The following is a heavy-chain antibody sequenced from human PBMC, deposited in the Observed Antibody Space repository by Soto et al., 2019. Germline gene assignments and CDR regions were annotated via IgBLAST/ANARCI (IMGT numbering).Heavy chain of an antibody. CDR2: MNPNSGNT. J-gene: IGHJ5*02. CDR3: ARGRDFWSGYSNWFDP. CDR1: GYTFTSYD. V-gene: IGHV1-8*01. Sequence: ASVKVSCKASGYTFTSYDINWVRQATGQGLERMGWMNPNSGNTGYAQKFQGRVTMTRNTSISTAYMELSSLRSEDTAVYYCARGRDFWSGYSNWFDPWGQGTLVTVSS. D-gene: IGHD3-3*01.